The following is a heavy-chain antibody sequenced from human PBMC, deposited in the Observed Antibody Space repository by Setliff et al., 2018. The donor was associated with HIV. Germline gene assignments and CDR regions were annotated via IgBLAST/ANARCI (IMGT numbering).Heavy chain of an antibody. J-gene: IGHJ4*02. CDR3: ARRGAYYDILTGYRSHYFDY. Sequence: SETLSLTCTVSGGSISSSSYYWGWIRQPPGKGLEWIGSIYYSGRTYYNPSLKSRVTISVDTSKNQFSLKLSSVTAADTAVYYCARRGAYYDILTGYRSHYFDYWGQGTLVTVSS. D-gene: IGHD3-9*01. CDR2: IYYSGRT. V-gene: IGHV4-39*01. CDR1: GGSISSSSYY.